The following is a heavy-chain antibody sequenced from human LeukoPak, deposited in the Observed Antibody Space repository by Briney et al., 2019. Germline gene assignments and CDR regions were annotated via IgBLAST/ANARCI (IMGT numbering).Heavy chain of an antibody. V-gene: IGHV4-39*07. CDR3: AKEGIAVAGTGGYYFDY. CDR1: GGSISSSSYY. J-gene: IGHJ4*02. D-gene: IGHD6-19*01. CDR2: IYYSGST. Sequence: SETLSLTCTVSGGSISSSSYYWGWIRQPPGKGLEWIGSIYYSGSTYYNPSLKSRVTISVDTSKNQFSLKLSSVTAADTAVYYCAKEGIAVAGTGGYYFDYWGQGTLVTVSS.